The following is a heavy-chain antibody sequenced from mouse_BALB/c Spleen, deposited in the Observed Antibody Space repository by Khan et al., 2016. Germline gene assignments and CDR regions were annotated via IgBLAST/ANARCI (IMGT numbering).Heavy chain of an antibody. V-gene: IGHV1-69*02. J-gene: IGHJ3*01. CDR3: TRGESTMIRGFAY. CDR1: GYTFTSYW. D-gene: IGHD2-4*01. CDR2: IFPSDSYT. Sequence: QVQLQQPGAELVRPGASVKLSCKASGYTFTSYWINWMKQRPGQSLEWIGNIFPSDSYTNYNQKFKDKATLTVDKSSSTAYMQLSSPTSEDSAIYYCTRGESTMIRGFAYWGQGTLVTVSA.